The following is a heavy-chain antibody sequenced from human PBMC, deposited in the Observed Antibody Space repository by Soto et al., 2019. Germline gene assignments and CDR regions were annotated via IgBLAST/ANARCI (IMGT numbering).Heavy chain of an antibody. CDR1: GGSISSGDYY. CDR3: ARNRVALAPNYYSYGMDV. CDR2: IYYSGST. V-gene: IGHV4-30-4*01. Sequence: PSETLSLTCTVSGGSISSGDYYWSWIRQPPGKGLEWIGYIYYSGSTYYNPSLKSRVTISVDTSKNQFSLKLSSVTAADTAVYYCARNRVALAPNYYSYGMDVWGQGTTVTVSS. D-gene: IGHD2-15*01. J-gene: IGHJ6*02.